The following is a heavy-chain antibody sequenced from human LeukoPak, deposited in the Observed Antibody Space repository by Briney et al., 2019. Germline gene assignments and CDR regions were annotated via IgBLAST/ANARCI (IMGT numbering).Heavy chain of an antibody. D-gene: IGHD2-2*01. CDR3: ARDSVVVPAASLIFDY. CDR2: ISSSSSYI. CDR1: GGSISSSTYY. J-gene: IGHJ4*02. Sequence: ETLSLTCTVSGGSISSSTYYWAWVRQAPGKGLEWVSSISSSSSYIYYADSVKGRFTISRDNAKNSLYLQMNSLRAEDTAVYYCARDSVVVPAASLIFDYWGQGTLVTVSS. V-gene: IGHV3-21*01.